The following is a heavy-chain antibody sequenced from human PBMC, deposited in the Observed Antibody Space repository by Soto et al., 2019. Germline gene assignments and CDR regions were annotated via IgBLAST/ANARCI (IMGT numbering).Heavy chain of an antibody. V-gene: IGHV3-23*01. D-gene: IGHD3-10*01. CDR1: GVTFTSYA. J-gene: IGHJ4*02. Sequence: GGSLRLSCAASGVTFTSYAMTWVRQVPGEGLQWVSSISKSGDSTYYADSVKGRFTTSRDNSKNTLYLQMNSLRAEDTAIYYCAKGSFGFDYWGQGTPVTVS. CDR2: ISKSGDST. CDR3: AKGSFGFDY.